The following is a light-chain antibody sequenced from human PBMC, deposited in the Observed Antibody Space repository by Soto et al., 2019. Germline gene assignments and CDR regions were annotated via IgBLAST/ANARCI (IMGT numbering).Light chain of an antibody. CDR1: QSISNS. V-gene: IGKV1-27*01. J-gene: IGKJ4*01. Sequence: DIQMTQSPSTLSASVGDRVTITCRASQSISNSLAWYQQKPGKVPKLLIYAASTLQSGVPSRFSGSGSGTDFTLTISSLQPEDVATYYCQKYNSAPRTFGGGTKVEIK. CDR2: AAS. CDR3: QKYNSAPRT.